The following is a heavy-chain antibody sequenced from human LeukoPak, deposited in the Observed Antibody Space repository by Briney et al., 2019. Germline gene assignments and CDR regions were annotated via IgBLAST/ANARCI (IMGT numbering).Heavy chain of an antibody. CDR1: GFTFSSNG. V-gene: IGHV3-48*01. D-gene: IGHD1-1*01. J-gene: IGHJ3*02. CDR2: ISSTSTTI. CDR3: ARSRGFDI. Sequence: GGSLRLSCAASGFTFSSNGMHWVRQAPGKGLEWVSCISSTSTTIDYADSVKGRFTISRDNAKNSLYLQMNSLRAEDTAVYYCARSRGFDIWGQGTMVTVSS.